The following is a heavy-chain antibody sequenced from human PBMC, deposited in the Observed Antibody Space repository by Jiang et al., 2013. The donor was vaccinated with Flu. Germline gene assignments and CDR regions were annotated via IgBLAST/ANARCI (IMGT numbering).Heavy chain of an antibody. V-gene: IGHV6-1*01. D-gene: IGHD5-12*01. CDR2: TYYRSKWYN. CDR3: ARGLRLTLDY. Sequence: QTLSLTCAISGDSVSSDSAAWNWIRQSPSRGLEWLGRTYYRSKWYNDYAVSVITRITINADTSKNQFSLQLNSVTPEDTAVYYCARGLRLTLDYWGQGTLVTVSS. CDR1: GDSVSSDSAA. J-gene: IGHJ4*02.